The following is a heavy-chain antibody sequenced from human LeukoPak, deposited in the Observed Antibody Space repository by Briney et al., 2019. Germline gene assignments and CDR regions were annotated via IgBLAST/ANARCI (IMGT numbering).Heavy chain of an antibody. D-gene: IGHD3-16*01. CDR1: GGSISSYY. Sequence: PSETLSLTCTVSGGSISSYYWSWIRQPPGKGLEWIGYIYHTGNSNYNPSLRSRVTVSVDTSKNQFSLELTSVTAADTAVYYCARSLPLGELTFRPFFDFWGRGNLVIVSS. J-gene: IGHJ4*02. CDR3: ARSLPLGELTFRPFFDF. V-gene: IGHV4-59*01. CDR2: IYHTGNS.